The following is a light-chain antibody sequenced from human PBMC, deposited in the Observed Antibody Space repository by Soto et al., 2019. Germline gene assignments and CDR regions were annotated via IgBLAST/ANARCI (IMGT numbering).Light chain of an antibody. CDR3: QQYGSLSWT. J-gene: IGKJ1*01. CDR1: QYINTR. CDR2: GAS. V-gene: IGKV3-20*01. Sequence: ESVLTPSPATLSSFPGDRVTLSCMASQYINTRLAWYQQKPGQAPRILIFGASGRATGIPDRFSGSGSGTDFTLTISRLEPEDFAVYYCQQYGSLSWTFGQGAKVAIK.